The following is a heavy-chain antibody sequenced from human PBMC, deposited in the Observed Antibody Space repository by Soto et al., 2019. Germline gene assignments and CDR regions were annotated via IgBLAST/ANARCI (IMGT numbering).Heavy chain of an antibody. V-gene: IGHV4-39*01. CDR3: ARFVVVGTYGMDV. Sequence: SETLSLTCTVTGDSISSRSYYWGWIRQPPGKGLEWIGSIYYSGSTYYNPSLKSRVTISVDTSKNQFSLKLSSVTAADTAVYYCARFVVVGTYGMDVWGQGTTVTVSS. J-gene: IGHJ6*02. CDR2: IYYSGST. CDR1: GDSISSRSYY. D-gene: IGHD2-15*01.